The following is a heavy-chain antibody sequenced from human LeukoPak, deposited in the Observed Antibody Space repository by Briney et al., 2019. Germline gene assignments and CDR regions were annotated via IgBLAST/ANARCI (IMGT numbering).Heavy chain of an antibody. V-gene: IGHV4-39*01. D-gene: IGHD3-22*01. Sequence: SETLSLSCTVSGGSISSSSYYWGWIRQPPGKGLEWIGTIYYSGITYYNPSLKSRVTISVDTSKNQFSLKLSSVTAADTAVYYCARHLAIYDSSGYYYERGRYYFDFWGQGALVTVSS. J-gene: IGHJ4*02. CDR3: ARHLAIYDSSGYYYERGRYYFDF. CDR2: IYYSGIT. CDR1: GGSISSSSYY.